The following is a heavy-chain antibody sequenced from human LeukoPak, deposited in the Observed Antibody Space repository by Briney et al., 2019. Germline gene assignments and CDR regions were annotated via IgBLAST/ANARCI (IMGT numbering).Heavy chain of an antibody. CDR3: ARWSIVGAYDLFDY. CDR1: GGSTSSGDYY. CDR2: IYYSGST. J-gene: IGHJ4*02. D-gene: IGHD1-26*01. V-gene: IGHV4-30-4*08. Sequence: PSETLSLTXTVSGGSTSSGDYYWRWIRQPPGKVLEWIGYIYYSGSTYYNPSLKSRVTISVDTSKNQFSLKLSSVTAADTAVYYCARWSIVGAYDLFDYWGQGTLVTVSS.